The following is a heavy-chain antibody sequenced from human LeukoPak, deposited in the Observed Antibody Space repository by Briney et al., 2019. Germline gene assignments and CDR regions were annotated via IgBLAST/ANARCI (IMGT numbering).Heavy chain of an antibody. D-gene: IGHD2-2*01. CDR1: GGSISSGGYY. CDR3: ARTSQFEYFQH. CDR2: IYHSGST. V-gene: IGHV4-30-2*01. J-gene: IGHJ1*01. Sequence: PSQTLSLTCTVSGGSISSGGYYWSWIRQPPGKGLEWIGYIYHSGSTYYNPSLKSRVTISVDRSKNQFSLKLSSVTAADTAVYYCARTSQFEYFQHWGQGTLVTVSS.